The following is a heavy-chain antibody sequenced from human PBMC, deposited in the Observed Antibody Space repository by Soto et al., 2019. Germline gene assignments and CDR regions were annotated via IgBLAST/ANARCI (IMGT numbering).Heavy chain of an antibody. V-gene: IGHV3-33*01. Sequence: PGGSLRLSCAASGFSFSSYGMHWVRQAPGKGLEWVAVLWSDAINKYYADSVRGRFTISRDNSKNTLYLQMNSLRAEDTAVYYCARETTAHASLYCFDYWGQGAVDTVSS. CDR3: ARETTAHASLYCFDY. J-gene: IGHJ4*02. CDR1: GFSFSSYG. D-gene: IGHD1-1*01. CDR2: LWSDAINK.